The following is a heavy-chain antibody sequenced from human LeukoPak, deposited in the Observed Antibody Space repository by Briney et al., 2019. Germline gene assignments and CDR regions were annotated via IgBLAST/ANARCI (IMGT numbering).Heavy chain of an antibody. CDR2: IYTSGST. J-gene: IGHJ3*02. CDR3: ARTVRITMVRGVIRSPRSAFDI. D-gene: IGHD3-10*01. CDR1: GGSISSGSYY. Sequence: SETLSLTCTVSGGSISSGSYYWSWIRQPAGKGLEWIGRIYTSGSTNYNPSLKSRVTISVDTSKNQFSLKLSSVTAADTAVYYCARTVRITMVRGVIRSPRSAFDIWGQGTMVTVSS. V-gene: IGHV4-61*02.